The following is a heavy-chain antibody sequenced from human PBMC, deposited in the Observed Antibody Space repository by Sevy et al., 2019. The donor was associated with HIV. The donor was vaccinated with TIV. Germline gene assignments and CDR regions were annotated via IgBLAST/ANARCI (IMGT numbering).Heavy chain of an antibody. J-gene: IGHJ6*02. CDR1: GGSISSYY. D-gene: IGHD3-10*01. Sequence: SETLSLTCTVSGGSISSYYWSWIRQPAGKGLEWMGRIYTSGSTNYNPSLKSRVTKSVDTSKNQFSLKLSSVTAADTAVYYCARERFGVYYYYGMDVWGQGTTVTVSS. CDR2: IYTSGST. V-gene: IGHV4-4*07. CDR3: ARERFGVYYYYGMDV.